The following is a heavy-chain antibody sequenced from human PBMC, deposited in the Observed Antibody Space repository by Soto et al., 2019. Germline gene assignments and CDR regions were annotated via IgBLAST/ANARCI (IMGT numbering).Heavy chain of an antibody. CDR1: GGSISSSNYF. CDR3: ATTSSGYPY. V-gene: IGHV4-39*01. Sequence: QLQPQESGPGLVRPSETLSLTCTVTGGSISSSNYFWGWIRQSPVKGLEWIGSCHNSGVTYYNPSLKSQATVDMSTNQISLKLSSVPASDTALYYCATTSSGYPYWGRGTLVTVSS. CDR2: CHNSGVT. D-gene: IGHD3-22*01. J-gene: IGHJ4*02.